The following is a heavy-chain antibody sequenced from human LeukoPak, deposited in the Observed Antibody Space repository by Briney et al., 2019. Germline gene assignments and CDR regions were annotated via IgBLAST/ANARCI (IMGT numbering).Heavy chain of an antibody. CDR1: GLTVSSNC. D-gene: IGHD3-10*01. CDR3: ARERIYYGPGGDLRDARLFYYYGMDV. CDR2: IYSDGKT. Sequence: GGSLRLSCAGSGLTVSSNCMSGVRQAPGKGREWVSVIYSDGKTNYADSVKGRFTISRDNSKNTLYLQMSSLRADDTAVYYCARERIYYGPGGDLRDARLFYYYGMDVWGQGTTVTVSS. J-gene: IGHJ6*02. V-gene: IGHV3-53*01.